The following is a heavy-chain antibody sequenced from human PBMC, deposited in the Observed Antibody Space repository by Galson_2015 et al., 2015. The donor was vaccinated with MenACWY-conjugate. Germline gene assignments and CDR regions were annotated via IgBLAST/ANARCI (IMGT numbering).Heavy chain of an antibody. CDR3: ARVWFTDGPFDI. D-gene: IGHD3-10*01. CDR2: ISSSGTTI. Sequence: SLRLSCAASGFTFSSYEMNWVRQAPGKGMEWVSYISSSGTTIYYPDSVKGRFTISRDNAKNSLYLQMNSLRAEDTAVYYCARVWFTDGPFDIWGQGTMVTVSS. J-gene: IGHJ3*02. CDR1: GFTFSSYE. V-gene: IGHV3-48*03.